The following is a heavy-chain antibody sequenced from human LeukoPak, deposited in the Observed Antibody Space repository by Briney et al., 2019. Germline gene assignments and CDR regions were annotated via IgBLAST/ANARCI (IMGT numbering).Heavy chain of an antibody. D-gene: IGHD5-24*01. CDR2: LSGSGSST. V-gene: IGHV3-23*01. CDR3: ARGDGYNFFDY. CDR1: GFTFSSYA. J-gene: IGHJ4*02. Sequence: GGSLRLSCAASGFTFSSYAMTWVRQAPGKGLEWVSALSGSGSSTYFADSVKGRFTISRDNSENTLYLQMKSLRAEDTAVYYCARGDGYNFFDYWGQGTLVTVSS.